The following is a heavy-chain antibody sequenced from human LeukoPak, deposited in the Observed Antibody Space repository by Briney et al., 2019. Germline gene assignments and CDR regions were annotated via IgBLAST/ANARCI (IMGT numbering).Heavy chain of an antibody. CDR3: GRQGYTASHYFVDY. D-gene: IGHD1-26*01. CDR2: IYTSGTT. J-gene: IGHJ4*02. Sequence: SETLSLTCTVSGGSINGYFWGWVRHPAGKGLEWIGRIYTSGTTHYTPSLKRRLTMSVDTSKNQFSLYLRSVTAADTALYFCGRQGYTASHYFVDYWSQGTLVTVSS. CDR1: GGSINGYF. V-gene: IGHV4-4*07.